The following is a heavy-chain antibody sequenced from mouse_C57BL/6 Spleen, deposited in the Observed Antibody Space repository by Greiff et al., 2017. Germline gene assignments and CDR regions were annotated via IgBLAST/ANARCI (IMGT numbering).Heavy chain of an antibody. CDR2: ISSGSSTI. J-gene: IGHJ4*01. V-gene: IGHV5-17*01. CDR1: GFTFSDYG. D-gene: IGHD1-1*01. Sequence: EVQRVESGGGLVKPGGSLKLSCAASGFTFSDYGMHWVRQAPEKGLEWVAYISSGSSTIYYADTVKGRYTISRDNAKNTLFLQMTSLRSEDTAMYYCAMGDYGSTYYAMDYWGQGTSVTVSS. CDR3: AMGDYGSTYYAMDY.